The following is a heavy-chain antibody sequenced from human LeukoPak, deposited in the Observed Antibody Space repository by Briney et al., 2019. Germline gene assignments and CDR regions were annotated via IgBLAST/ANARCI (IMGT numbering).Heavy chain of an antibody. J-gene: IGHJ4*02. V-gene: IGHV3-23*01. CDR2: ISGSGGST. CDR1: GFTFSSYA. D-gene: IGHD1-26*01. Sequence: PGGSLRLSCAASGFTFSSYAMSWVRQAPGKGLEWVSAISGSGGSTYYADSVKGRFTISRDNSKNTLYLQMDSLKTEDTATYFCTTIHRGRYCSVWGQGTLVTVSS. CDR3: TTIHRGRYCSV.